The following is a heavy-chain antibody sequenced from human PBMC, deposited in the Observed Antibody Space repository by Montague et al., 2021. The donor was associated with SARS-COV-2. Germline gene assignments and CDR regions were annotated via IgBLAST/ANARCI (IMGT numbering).Heavy chain of an antibody. CDR3: ARSRENYSILTGYPYYFDY. D-gene: IGHD3-9*01. J-gene: IGHJ4*02. CDR2: IYYSGST. V-gene: IGHV4-59*01. CDR1: GGSISRYY. Sequence: SETLSLTCTVSGGSISRYYWNWIRQPPGKGLEWIAYIYYSGSTNYNPSLKSRVTISVDTSKNQFSLKLSSVTAVDTAVYYCARSRENYSILTGYPYYFDYWGQGTLVTVPS.